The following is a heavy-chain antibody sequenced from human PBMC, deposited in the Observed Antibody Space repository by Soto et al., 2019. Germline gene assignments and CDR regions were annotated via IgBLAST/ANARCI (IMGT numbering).Heavy chain of an antibody. CDR3: ARDSPIDYRSAWSDY. V-gene: IGHV3-66*01. D-gene: IGHD6-19*01. CDR2: IYSGGRT. CDR1: GFTVSSNY. Sequence: GGSLRLSCAISGFTVSSNYMSWVRQPPGKGLEWVSVIYSGGRTYYADSVKGRFTISRDNSKNTLSLQMNSLRAEDTAVYYCARDSPIDYRSAWSDYWGQGTLVTVSS. J-gene: IGHJ4*02.